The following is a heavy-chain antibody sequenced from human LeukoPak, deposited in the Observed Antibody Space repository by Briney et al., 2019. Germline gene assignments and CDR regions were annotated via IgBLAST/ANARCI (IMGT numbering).Heavy chain of an antibody. D-gene: IGHD2-21*01. J-gene: IGHJ6*02. V-gene: IGHV3-48*03. CDR2: ITISGDTI. Sequence: PGGSLRLSCAASGFTVSSYGMNWVRQGPGKGLEWVSSITISGDTILYAASVKGRLTMSIDNAKNSLYLQVNSLRAEDTAVYYCARRLPFYGMDVWGQGTTVTVSS. CDR3: ARRLPFYGMDV. CDR1: GFTVSSYG.